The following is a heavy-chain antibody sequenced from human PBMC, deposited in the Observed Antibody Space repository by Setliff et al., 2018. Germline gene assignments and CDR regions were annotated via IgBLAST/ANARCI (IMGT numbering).Heavy chain of an antibody. CDR1: GGSISDDNYY. J-gene: IGHJ4*02. CDR2: ISHSANK. CDR3: ARESRFGYSGYDCAFDY. V-gene: IGHV4-39*02. Sequence: PSETMSLTCTVSGGSISDDNYYGGWIRKSPGKELEWIGGISHSANKYYNPSFRTGVTISVDMSKNQFFLNLDSVTAADTALYYCARESRFGYSGYDCAFDYWCQGMLVTVSS. D-gene: IGHD5-12*01.